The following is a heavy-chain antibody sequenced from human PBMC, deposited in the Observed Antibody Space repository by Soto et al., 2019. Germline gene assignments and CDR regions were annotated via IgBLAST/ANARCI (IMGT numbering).Heavy chain of an antibody. J-gene: IGHJ4*02. V-gene: IGHV1-8*01. CDR1: GYTFTSYD. CDR3: AQGNEYGGNFDY. CDR2: MNPNSGNT. Sequence: QVQLVQSGAEVKKPGASVKVSCKASGYTFTSYDINWVRQATGQGLESMGWMNPNSGNTGYAQKFQGRVTMTRNTSIDTAYMELSSLRSEDTAVYYCAQGNEYGGNFDYWGQGTLVTVSS. D-gene: IGHD2-15*01.